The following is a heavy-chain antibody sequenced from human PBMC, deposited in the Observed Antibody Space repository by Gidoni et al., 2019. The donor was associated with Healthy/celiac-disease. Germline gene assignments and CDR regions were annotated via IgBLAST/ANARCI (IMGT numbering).Heavy chain of an antibody. J-gene: IGHJ4*02. CDR1: GYTFTSYG. D-gene: IGHD6-19*01. CDR2: ISAYNGNT. Sequence: QLQLVQSGAEVKKPAASVKVACKASGYTFTSYGISWVRQAPEQGLEWMGWISAYNGNTNYAQKLQGRVTMTTDTSTSTAYMELRSVRSDDTAVYYCARVPAIYSSGPYYFDYWGQGTLVTVSS. CDR3: ARVPAIYSSGPYYFDY. V-gene: IGHV1-18*01.